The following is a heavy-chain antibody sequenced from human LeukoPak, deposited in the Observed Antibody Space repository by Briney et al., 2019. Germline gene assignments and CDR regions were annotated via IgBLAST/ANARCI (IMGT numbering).Heavy chain of an antibody. CDR3: ARSNWFDP. V-gene: IGHV3-74*01. Sequence: GGSLRLSCAASGFTFSTYWMNWVRQAPGKGPVGVSRINSDGSSTTYADSVKGRFTISRDNAKNTLYLQMNSLSVEDTAVYYCARSNWFDPWGQGTLVTVSS. CDR2: INSDGSST. J-gene: IGHJ5*02. CDR1: GFTFSTYW.